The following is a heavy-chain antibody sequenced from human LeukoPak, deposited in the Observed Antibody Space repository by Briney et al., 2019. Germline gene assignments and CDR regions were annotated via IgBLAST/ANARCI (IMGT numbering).Heavy chain of an antibody. CDR3: AMGGAFFNY. J-gene: IGHJ4*02. CDR1: GFTFSNYW. D-gene: IGHD3-3*02. Sequence: PGGSLRLSCAASGFTFSNYWMSWVRQAPGKGLEWVANIKQEGRENYYVDSVKGRFTISRDNAKNSLYLQMNSLRVEDTAVYYCAMGGAFFNYWGQGILVTVSS. V-gene: IGHV3-7*04. CDR2: IKQEGREN.